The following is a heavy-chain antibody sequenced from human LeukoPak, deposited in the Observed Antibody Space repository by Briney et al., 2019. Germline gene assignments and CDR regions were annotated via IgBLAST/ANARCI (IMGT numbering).Heavy chain of an antibody. J-gene: IGHJ4*02. V-gene: IGHV3-53*01. D-gene: IGHD4-11*01. Sequence: GGSLRLSCAASGFTVNSNHMSWVRQAPGKGLEWVSVIYSGGSTYYADSVKGRFTISRDNSKNTLYLQMDSLRAEDTAVYYCARSDYSNFEFDYWGQGTLVTVSS. CDR1: GFTVNSNH. CDR2: IYSGGST. CDR3: ARSDYSNFEFDY.